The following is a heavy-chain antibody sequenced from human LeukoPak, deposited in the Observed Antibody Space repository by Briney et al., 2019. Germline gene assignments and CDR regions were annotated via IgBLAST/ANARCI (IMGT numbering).Heavy chain of an antibody. CDR1: GYTFTGYY. Sequence: ASVKVSCKACGYTFTGYYMHWVRQAPGQGLEWMGWINPNSGGTNYAQKFQGRVTMTRDTSISTAYMELSRLRSDDTAVYYCARVSIVVVPAAWFDPWGQGTLVTVSS. V-gene: IGHV1-2*02. CDR3: ARVSIVVVPAAWFDP. D-gene: IGHD2-2*01. J-gene: IGHJ5*02. CDR2: INPNSGGT.